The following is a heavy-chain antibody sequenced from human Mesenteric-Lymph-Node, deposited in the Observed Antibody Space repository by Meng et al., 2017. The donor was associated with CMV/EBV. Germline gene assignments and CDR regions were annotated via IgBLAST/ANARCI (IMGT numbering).Heavy chain of an antibody. V-gene: IGHV3-7*01. J-gene: IGHJ4*02. CDR1: GYTFTSYG. Sequence: SCKASGYTFTSYGISWVRQAPGKGLEWVANIKQDGSEKYYVDSVKGRFTISRDNAKNSLYLQMNSLRAEDTAVYCCARMDRGYYFDYWGQGTLVTVSS. CDR3: ARMDRGYYFDY. CDR2: IKQDGSEK. D-gene: IGHD3-16*01.